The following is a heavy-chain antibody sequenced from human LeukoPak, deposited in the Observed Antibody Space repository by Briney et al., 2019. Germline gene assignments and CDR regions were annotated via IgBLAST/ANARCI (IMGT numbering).Heavy chain of an antibody. D-gene: IGHD6-25*01. V-gene: IGHV2-70*04. CDR3: ARISGYLYYYDY. Sequence: SGPALVKPTQTLTLTCTFSGFSLSTSGMRVKWIRQPPGKALEWLARIDWDDDKYYSASLKTRLTISRDTSKNQVVLTMTNMDPVDTATYYCARISGYLYYYDYWGQGTLVTVSS. J-gene: IGHJ4*02. CDR2: IDWDDDK. CDR1: GFSLSTSGMR.